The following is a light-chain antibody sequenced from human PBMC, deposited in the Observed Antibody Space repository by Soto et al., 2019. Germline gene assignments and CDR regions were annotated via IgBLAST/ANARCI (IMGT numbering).Light chain of an antibody. V-gene: IGKV1-27*01. Sequence: IQMTQSPTSLSASVGDRVTITCRASQDIRNFVAWYQQKPGKAPKLLIYAASTLQSGVPSRFSSSGSGTHFTLTINRLQPEDVATYSCQKYSSVPVFGPGTKVEIK. CDR2: AAS. CDR1: QDIRNF. CDR3: QKYSSVPV. J-gene: IGKJ3*01.